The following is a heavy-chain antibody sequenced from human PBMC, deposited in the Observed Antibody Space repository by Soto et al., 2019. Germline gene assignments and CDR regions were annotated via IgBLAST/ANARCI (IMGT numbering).Heavy chain of an antibody. V-gene: IGHV4-59*01. CDR2: IYYSGST. CDR3: ARVRERWLDY. CDR1: GGSISGYY. Sequence: PSETLSLTCTVSGGSISGYYWSWIRQPPGKGLEWIGHIYYSGSTNYNPSLKSRVTISVDTSKNQFSLKLSSVTAADTAVHYCARVRERWLDYWGQGTLVTVSS. D-gene: IGHD1-26*01. J-gene: IGHJ4*02.